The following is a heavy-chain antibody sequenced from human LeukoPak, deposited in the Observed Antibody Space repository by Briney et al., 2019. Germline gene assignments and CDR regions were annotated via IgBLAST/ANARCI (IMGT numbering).Heavy chain of an antibody. Sequence: GESLKISCKGSGYSFTTYWIGWVRQMPGKGLEWMGIIYPGDSDTRYSPSFQGQVTISADKSISTAYLQWSSLKASDTAMYYCARQKSAYDSEFDYWGQGTLVTVSS. CDR2: IYPGDSDT. CDR3: ARQKSAYDSEFDY. V-gene: IGHV5-51*01. J-gene: IGHJ4*02. CDR1: GYSFTTYW. D-gene: IGHD3-3*01.